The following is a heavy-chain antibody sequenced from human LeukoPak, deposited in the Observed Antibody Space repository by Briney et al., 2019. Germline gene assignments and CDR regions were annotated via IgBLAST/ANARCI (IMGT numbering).Heavy chain of an antibody. J-gene: IGHJ4*02. D-gene: IGHD5-24*01. CDR1: GGSFSGYY. CDR3: ARIAGRWLQLGFGY. CDR2: INHSGST. Sequence: SETLSLTCAVYGGSFSGYYWSWIRQPPGKGLEWIGEINHSGSTNYNPSLKSRVTISVDTSKNQFSLKLSSVTAADTAVYYCARIAGRWLQLGFGYWGQGTLVTVSS. V-gene: IGHV4-34*01.